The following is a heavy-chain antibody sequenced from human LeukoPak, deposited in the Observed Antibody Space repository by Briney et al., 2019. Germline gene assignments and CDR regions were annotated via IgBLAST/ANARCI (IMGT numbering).Heavy chain of an antibody. Sequence: RGSLRLSCAASGFTFSSYSMNWVRQAPGKGLEWVSSISSSSYIYYADSVKGRFTISRDNAKNSLYLQMNSLRAEDTAVYYCAELGITMIGGVWGKGTTVTISS. CDR2: ISSSSYI. J-gene: IGHJ6*04. CDR1: GFTFSSYS. CDR3: AELGITMIGGV. D-gene: IGHD3-10*02. V-gene: IGHV3-21*01.